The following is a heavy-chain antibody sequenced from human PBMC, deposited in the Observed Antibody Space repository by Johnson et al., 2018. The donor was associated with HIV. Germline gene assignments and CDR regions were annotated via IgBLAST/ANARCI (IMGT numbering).Heavy chain of an antibody. V-gene: IGHV3-7*05. CDR3: AGDHFDSSGYYPEAFDI. Sequence: VQLVESGGGLVQPGGSLRLSCAASGFTFSSYWMSWVRQAPGKGLEWVANIKQDGSEKYYVDSVKGRFTISRDNAKNSLYLQMNSLRAEDTAVYYCAGDHFDSSGYYPEAFDIWGQGTMVTVSS. J-gene: IGHJ3*02. CDR1: GFTFSSYW. CDR2: IKQDGSEK. D-gene: IGHD3-22*01.